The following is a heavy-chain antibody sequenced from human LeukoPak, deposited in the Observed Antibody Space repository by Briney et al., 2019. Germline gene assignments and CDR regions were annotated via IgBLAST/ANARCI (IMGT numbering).Heavy chain of an antibody. J-gene: IGHJ4*02. Sequence: GGSLRLSCAASGFTFSSYSMNWVRQAPGKGLEWVSSISSSSSYIYYADSVKGRFTISRDNAKNSLYLQMNSLRAEDTAVYYCARDNGRRWLQLHSRDFDYWGQGTLVTVSS. CDR3: ARDNGRRWLQLHSRDFDY. CDR1: GFTFSSYS. D-gene: IGHD5-24*01. CDR2: ISSSSSYI. V-gene: IGHV3-21*01.